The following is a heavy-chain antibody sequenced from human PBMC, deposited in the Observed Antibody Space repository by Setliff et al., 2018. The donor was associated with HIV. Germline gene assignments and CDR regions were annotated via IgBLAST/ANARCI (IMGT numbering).Heavy chain of an antibody. D-gene: IGHD3-10*01. J-gene: IGHJ6*03. V-gene: IGHV1-18*01. CDR3: AREGLWFGDRGYYMDV. Sequence: ASVKVSCKASGYTFTSSGITWVRQAPGQGLEWMGWIGTYNGDTNYAQKFQGRVTMTTDTSTNTAYMELRSLISDDTAVYYCAREGLWFGDRGYYMDVWGTGTAVTVSS. CDR1: GYTFTSSG. CDR2: IGTYNGDT.